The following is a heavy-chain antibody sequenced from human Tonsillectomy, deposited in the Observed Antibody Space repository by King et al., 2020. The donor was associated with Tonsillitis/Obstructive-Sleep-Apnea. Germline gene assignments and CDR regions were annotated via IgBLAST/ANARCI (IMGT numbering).Heavy chain of an antibody. CDR3: ARDQALGYCSSTSCSQIDY. D-gene: IGHD2-2*01. CDR2: IWYDGSNK. Sequence: VQLVESGGGVVQPGRSLRLSCAASGFTFSDYSMYWVRQAPGKGLEWVAVIWYDGSNKYSADSVKVRFTIYRDNSKNTLYLQMNNLRADDTAVYYCARDQALGYCSSTSCSQIDYWGQGTLVTVST. V-gene: IGHV3-33*01. CDR1: GFTFSDYS. J-gene: IGHJ4*02.